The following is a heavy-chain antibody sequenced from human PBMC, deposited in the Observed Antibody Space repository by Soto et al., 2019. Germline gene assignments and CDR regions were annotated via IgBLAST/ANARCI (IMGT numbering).Heavy chain of an antibody. CDR1: GDSVSIKSAA. J-gene: IGHJ4*02. D-gene: IGHD5-18*01. Sequence: SQTLSLTCAISGDSVSIKSAAWNWIRQSPPRGLEWLGRTYYRSKWYYDYADSVKSRITINSDTSKNQFSLQLNSVTPEDTAVYYCARDPGYSLDYWGQGTLVTVSS. CDR2: TYYRSKWYY. CDR3: ARDPGYSLDY. V-gene: IGHV6-1*01.